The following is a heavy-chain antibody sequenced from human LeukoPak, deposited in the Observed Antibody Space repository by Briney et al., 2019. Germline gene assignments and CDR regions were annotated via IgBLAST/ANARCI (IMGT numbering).Heavy chain of an antibody. CDR2: IYYSGST. V-gene: IGHV4-30-4*01. CDR3: ARDRSGSDDFWSGSYNWFDP. CDR1: GGSISSGDYY. J-gene: IGHJ5*02. D-gene: IGHD3-3*01. Sequence: SETLSLTCTVSGGSISSGDYYWSWLRQPPGRGLEWIGYIYYSGSTYYNPSLKSRVTISVATSKNQFSLKLSSVTAADTAVYYCARDRSGSDDFWSGSYNWFDPWGQGTLVTVSS.